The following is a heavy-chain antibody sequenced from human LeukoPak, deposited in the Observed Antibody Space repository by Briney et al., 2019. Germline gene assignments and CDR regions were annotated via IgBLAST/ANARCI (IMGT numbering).Heavy chain of an antibody. CDR3: ARFVDSYYYDSSGYYYFDY. J-gene: IGHJ4*02. Sequence: SETLSLTCTVSASSISSGYFWGWIRQPPRKGLEWIGSIFHSRSTYYNPSPKSRVTISIDTSKNQFSLKLSSVTAADTAVYYCARFVDSYYYDSSGYYYFDYWGQGTLVTVSS. CDR1: ASSISSGYF. CDR2: IFHSRST. V-gene: IGHV4-38-2*02. D-gene: IGHD3-22*01.